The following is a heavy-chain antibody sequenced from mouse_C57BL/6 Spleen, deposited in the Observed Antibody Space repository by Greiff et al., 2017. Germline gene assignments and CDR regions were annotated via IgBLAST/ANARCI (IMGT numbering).Heavy chain of an antibody. CDR2: INPNNGGT. D-gene: IGHD2-3*01. CDR3: ARYEAYYFDY. Sequence: VQLQQSGPELVKPGASVKISCKASGYTFTDYHMNWVKQSHGKSLEWIGDINPNNGGTSYNQKFKGKATLTVDKSSSTAYMELRSLTSEESAVYYCARYEAYYFDYWGQGTTLTVSS. J-gene: IGHJ2*01. CDR1: GYTFTDYH. V-gene: IGHV1-26*01.